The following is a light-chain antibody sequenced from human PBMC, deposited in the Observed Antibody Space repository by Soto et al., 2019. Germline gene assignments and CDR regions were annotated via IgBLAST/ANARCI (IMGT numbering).Light chain of an antibody. V-gene: IGKV3-15*01. CDR1: QSVSSN. CDR2: GAS. CDR3: EQDNKWPPYT. J-gene: IGKJ2*01. Sequence: EIVMTQSPANLSVSPGERATLSCRASQSVSSNLAWYQQKPGQGPRLLIYGASTRATSIPARFSGSGSGTEFTLTINSLQSEDFAVYYCEQDNKWPPYTFGQGIKLEIK.